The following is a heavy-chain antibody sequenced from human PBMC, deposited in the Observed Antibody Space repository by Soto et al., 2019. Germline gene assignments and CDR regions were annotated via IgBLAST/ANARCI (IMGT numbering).Heavy chain of an antibody. CDR1: GGAFSSSA. V-gene: IGHV1-69*01. Sequence: QVQLVQSGAEVKKPGSSVKVSCKASGGAFSSSAISWVRQAPGQGLEWMGGNLPLFNISTYAQKFQGRVTITADEPTRTAYMDLSNLTSEDTAVYYCARRRLGYGSWYFDPWGRGTLITVSS. CDR2: NLPLFNIS. D-gene: IGHD3-10*01. CDR3: ARRRLGYGSWYFDP. J-gene: IGHJ2*01.